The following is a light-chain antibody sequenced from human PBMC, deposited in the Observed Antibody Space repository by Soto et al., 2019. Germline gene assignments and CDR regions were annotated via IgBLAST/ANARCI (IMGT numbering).Light chain of an antibody. V-gene: IGKV1-5*01. CDR2: DAS. J-gene: IGKJ1*01. Sequence: DIQMTQSPSTLSASLGARVPITCRASQSISSWLAWYQQKPGKAPKLLIYDASSLESGVPSRFSGSGSGTEFTLTISSLQPDDFATYYCQQYNSYSWTFGQGTKVDIK. CDR1: QSISSW. CDR3: QQYNSYSWT.